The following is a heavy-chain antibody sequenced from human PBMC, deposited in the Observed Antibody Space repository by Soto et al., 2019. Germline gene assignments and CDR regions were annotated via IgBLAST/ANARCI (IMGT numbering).Heavy chain of an antibody. D-gene: IGHD1-26*01. V-gene: IGHV6-1*01. J-gene: IGHJ3*02. Sequence: QVPLQQSGPGLVKPSQTLSLTCAISGDSVSSNSAAWNWIRQSPSRGLEWLGRTYYRSKWYNDYAVSVKIRITITPDTSKNQFSLQLNSVTPEDTAVYYCARVWDDGSYYPLGAFDIWGQGTMVTVSS. CDR1: GDSVSSNSAA. CDR2: TYYRSKWYN. CDR3: ARVWDDGSYYPLGAFDI.